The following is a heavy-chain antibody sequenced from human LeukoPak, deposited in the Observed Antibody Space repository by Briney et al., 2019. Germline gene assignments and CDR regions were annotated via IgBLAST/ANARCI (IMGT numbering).Heavy chain of an antibody. J-gene: IGHJ3*02. V-gene: IGHV1-2*02. CDR3: ARAHSYGYNAFDI. Sequence: ASVKVSCKASGGTFSSYAISWVRQAPGQGLEWMGWINPNSGGTNYAQKFQGRVTMTRDTSISTAYMELSRLRSDDTAVYYCARAHSYGYNAFDIWGQGTMVTVSS. CDR2: INPNSGGT. D-gene: IGHD5-18*01. CDR1: GGTFSSYA.